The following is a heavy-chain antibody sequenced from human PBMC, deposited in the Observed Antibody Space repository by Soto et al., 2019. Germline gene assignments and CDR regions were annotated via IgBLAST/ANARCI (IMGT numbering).Heavy chain of an antibody. CDR2: IIPIRGIA. J-gene: IGHJ1*01. Sequence: QVQLVQSGAEVKKPGSSVKVSCKASGGTFSSYTISWVRQAPGQGLEWMGRIIPIRGIANYAQKFQGRVTITADKSTSTAYMELSSLRSEDTAVYYCATLAAAGIRHWGQGTLVTVSS. V-gene: IGHV1-69*02. CDR1: GGTFSSYT. D-gene: IGHD6-13*01. CDR3: ATLAAAGIRH.